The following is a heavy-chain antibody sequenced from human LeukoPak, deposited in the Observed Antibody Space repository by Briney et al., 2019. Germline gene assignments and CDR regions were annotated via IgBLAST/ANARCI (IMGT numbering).Heavy chain of an antibody. V-gene: IGHV5-51*01. CDR3: ARHGRVIIGEDDAFDI. D-gene: IGHD3-10*01. J-gene: IGHJ3*02. Sequence: GESLKISCKGSGYSFTSYWIGWVRQMPGKGLEWMGIIYPGDSDTRYSPSFQGQVTISADKSISTAYLQWSSLKASDTAMYYCARHGRVIIGEDDAFDIWGQGTMVTVSS. CDR2: IYPGDSDT. CDR1: GYSFTSYW.